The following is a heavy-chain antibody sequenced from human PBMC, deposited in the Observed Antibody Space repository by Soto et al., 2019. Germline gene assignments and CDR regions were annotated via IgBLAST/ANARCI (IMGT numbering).Heavy chain of an antibody. CDR3: ARLYKGAAAPNTFDY. J-gene: IGHJ4*02. V-gene: IGHV4-39*01. CDR1: GDSISGSSYH. CDR2: IYYSGTT. D-gene: IGHD2-2*01. Sequence: SETLSLTCTVSGDSISGSSYHWAWIRQPPGKGLEWIASIYYSGTTYYNPSLKSRVTVSVDTSKNQFSLKLNSVTAADTAAYYCARLYKGAAAPNTFDYWGQGTLVTVSS.